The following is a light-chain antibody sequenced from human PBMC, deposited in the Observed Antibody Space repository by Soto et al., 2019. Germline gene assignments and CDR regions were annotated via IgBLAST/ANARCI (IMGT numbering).Light chain of an antibody. Sequence: EIVLTQSPATLSLSPGERATLSCRASQSVSSYLAWYQQKPGQAPRLLIYDASTRATGIPARFSGSGSGTDFTLTISSLEPEAVAVYYCQQRSDWPPLTFGGGTTVEIK. V-gene: IGKV3-11*01. J-gene: IGKJ4*01. CDR2: DAS. CDR3: QQRSDWPPLT. CDR1: QSVSSY.